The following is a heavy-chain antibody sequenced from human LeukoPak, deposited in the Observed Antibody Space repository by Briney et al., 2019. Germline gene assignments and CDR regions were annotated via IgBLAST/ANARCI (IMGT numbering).Heavy chain of an antibody. CDR3: AKDHDWGVDY. CDR1: GFTFTDHY. V-gene: IGHV1-2*02. D-gene: IGHD7-27*01. Sequence: ASVKVSCKASGFTFTDHYMHWVRQAPGQGLEWMGWINGKRGDTNYAQNFQDRVTMTRDTSTSTVYMELSRLTVDDTAVYYCAKDHDWGVDYWGQGTLVTVSS. J-gene: IGHJ4*02. CDR2: INGKRGDT.